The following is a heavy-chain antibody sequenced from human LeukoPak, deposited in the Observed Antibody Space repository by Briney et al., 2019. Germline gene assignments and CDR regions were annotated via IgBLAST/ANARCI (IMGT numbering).Heavy chain of an antibody. Sequence: PGGSLRLSCAASGFTFSTSWMDWVRQAPGKGLEWVANIKQDGSEKYYVDSVKGRFTISRDNAKNSLYLQMNSLRAEDTAVYYCARGKPYYYDSSGSDYWGQGTLVTVSS. CDR2: IKQDGSEK. CDR1: GFTFSTSW. CDR3: ARGKPYYYDSSGSDY. V-gene: IGHV3-7*01. D-gene: IGHD3-22*01. J-gene: IGHJ4*02.